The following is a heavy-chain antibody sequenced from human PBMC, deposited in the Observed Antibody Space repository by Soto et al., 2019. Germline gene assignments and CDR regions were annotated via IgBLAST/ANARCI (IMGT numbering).Heavy chain of an antibody. V-gene: IGHV3-7*01. CDR2: IRQYGDET. J-gene: IGHJ4*02. D-gene: IGHD3-10*01. CDR3: ATGGSGTYCLGALDY. CDR1: AFSLKTYW. Sequence: EVQLVESGGGLVLPGGSLRLSCVGSAFSLKTYWMAWVRQAPGKGLECVANIRQYGDETFYVYSVKGRFTISRDNDNNSVFLQMDNLRAEDTGVYYCATGGSGTYCLGALDYWGQGIMVIVSS.